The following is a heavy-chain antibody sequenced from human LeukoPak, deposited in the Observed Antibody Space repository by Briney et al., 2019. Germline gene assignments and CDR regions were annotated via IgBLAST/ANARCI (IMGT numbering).Heavy chain of an antibody. Sequence: ASVKVSCKASGYTFTSYDINWVRQATGQGLEWMGWMNPNSGNTGYAQKFQGRVTMTRNTSISTAYMELSSLRSEDTAVYYCARGLYYDSSGYYYEDAFDIWGQGTMVTVSS. CDR1: GYTFTSYD. J-gene: IGHJ3*02. CDR3: ARGLYYDSSGYYYEDAFDI. V-gene: IGHV1-8*01. CDR2: MNPNSGNT. D-gene: IGHD3-22*01.